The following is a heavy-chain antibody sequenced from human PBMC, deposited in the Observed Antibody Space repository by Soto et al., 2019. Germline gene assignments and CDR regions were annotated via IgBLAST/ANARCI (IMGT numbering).Heavy chain of an antibody. Sequence: GGSLRLSCTGSGFTFGDYAMSWSRQAPGKGLEWMGTIYPGDSDTRYSPSFEGQVTISADKSITTAYLQWSSLKASDTATYYCARPDDGAVYFDYWGQGTLVTVSS. CDR3: ARPDDGAVYFDY. J-gene: IGHJ4*02. CDR1: GFTFGDYA. CDR2: IYPGDSDT. V-gene: IGHV5-51*01. D-gene: IGHD4-17*01.